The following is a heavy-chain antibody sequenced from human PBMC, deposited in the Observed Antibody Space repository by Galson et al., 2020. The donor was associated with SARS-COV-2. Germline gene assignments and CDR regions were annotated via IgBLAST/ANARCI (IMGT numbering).Heavy chain of an antibody. Sequence: GGSLRLSCAASESTFSNYGMHWVRQAPGKGLEWVAVIWYNGKKKYYADSVKGRFTISRDNAKNTLYLEMNTLRAEDTAVYYCARDVSQFGDNYMDVWGKGTSVTVSS. D-gene: IGHD3-10*01. CDR3: ARDVSQFGDNYMDV. CDR1: ESTFSNYG. V-gene: IGHV3-33*01. CDR2: IWYNGKKK. J-gene: IGHJ6*03.